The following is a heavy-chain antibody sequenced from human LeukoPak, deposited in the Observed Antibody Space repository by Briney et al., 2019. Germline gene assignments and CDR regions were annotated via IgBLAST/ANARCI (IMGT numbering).Heavy chain of an antibody. Sequence: GRSLRLSCAASGFTFDDYAMHWVRQAPGKGLEWVSGISWNSGSIGYADSVKGRFTISRDNAKNSLYLQMNSLRAEDTALYYCARALYSSGWYSDYWGQGTQVTVSS. CDR2: ISWNSGSI. V-gene: IGHV3-9*01. J-gene: IGHJ4*02. CDR1: GFTFDDYA. CDR3: ARALYSSGWYSDY. D-gene: IGHD6-19*01.